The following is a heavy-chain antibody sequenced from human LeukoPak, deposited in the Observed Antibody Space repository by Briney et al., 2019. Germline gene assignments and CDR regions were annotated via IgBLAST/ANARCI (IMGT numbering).Heavy chain of an antibody. D-gene: IGHD3-9*01. J-gene: IGHJ4*02. CDR1: GYTFTSYY. V-gene: IGHV1-46*01. CDR3: ATGSPYDILTGPGDY. CDR2: INPSGGST. Sequence: ASVKVSCKASGYTFTSYYMHWVRQAPGQGLEWMGIINPSGGSTSYAQKFQGRVTMTRDTSTSTAYMELSSLRSEDTAVYYCATGSPYDILTGPGDYWGQGTLVTVSS.